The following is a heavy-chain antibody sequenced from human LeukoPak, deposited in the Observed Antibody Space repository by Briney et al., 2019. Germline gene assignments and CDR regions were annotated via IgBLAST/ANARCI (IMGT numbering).Heavy chain of an antibody. CDR3: ARDSSRDYYYYYMDV. V-gene: IGHV4-39*07. J-gene: IGHJ6*03. CDR2: IYYSGST. Sequence: SETLSLTCTVSGGSISSSSYYWGWIRQPPGKGLEWIGGIYYSGSTYYNPSLKSRVTISVDASKNQFSLKLSSVTAADTAVYYCARDSSRDYYYYYMDVWGKGTTVTVSS. CDR1: GGSISSSSYY. D-gene: IGHD6-13*01.